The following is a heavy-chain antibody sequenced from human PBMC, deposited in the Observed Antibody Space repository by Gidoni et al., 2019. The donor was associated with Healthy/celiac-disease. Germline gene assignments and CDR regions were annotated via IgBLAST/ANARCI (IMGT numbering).Heavy chain of an antibody. CDR1: GFPFSNYT. CDR2: ISGSSDYI. Sequence: EVQLVESGGGLVKPGGSLSLSCAASGFPFSNYTMNWVRQAPGKGLEWVSSISGSSDYIYYADSVKGRFTISRDNAKNSLYLQMNSLRAGDTAVYSCARVDYFDRSGLRYWGQGTLVTVSS. J-gene: IGHJ4*02. D-gene: IGHD3-22*01. V-gene: IGHV3-21*01. CDR3: ARVDYFDRSGLRY.